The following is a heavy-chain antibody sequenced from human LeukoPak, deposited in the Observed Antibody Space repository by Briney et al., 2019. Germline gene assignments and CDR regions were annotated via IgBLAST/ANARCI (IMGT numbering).Heavy chain of an antibody. CDR1: GGSFNGYY. D-gene: IGHD3-3*01. CDR3: ASRNFGVVTD. V-gene: IGHV4-34*01. CDR2: INHSGST. J-gene: IGHJ4*02. Sequence: SETLSLTCAVYGGSFNGYYWNWIRQSPGKGLEWIGEINHSGSTNYNPSLKSRVTISVDTSKNQFSLKLSSVTAADTAVYYCASRNFGVVTDWGQGTLVTVSS.